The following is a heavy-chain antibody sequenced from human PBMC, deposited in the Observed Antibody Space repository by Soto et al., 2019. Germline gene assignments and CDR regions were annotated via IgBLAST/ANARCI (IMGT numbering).Heavy chain of an antibody. CDR1: GFTFSSYA. V-gene: IGHV3-23*01. D-gene: IGHD3-22*01. Sequence: LRLSCAASGFTFSSYAMSWVRQAPGKGLEWVSAISGSGGSTYYADSVKGRFTISRDNSKNTLYLQMNSLRAEDTAVYYCAKAYYYDSSGYPTPFDYWGQGTLVTVSS. J-gene: IGHJ4*02. CDR2: ISGSGGST. CDR3: AKAYYYDSSGYPTPFDY.